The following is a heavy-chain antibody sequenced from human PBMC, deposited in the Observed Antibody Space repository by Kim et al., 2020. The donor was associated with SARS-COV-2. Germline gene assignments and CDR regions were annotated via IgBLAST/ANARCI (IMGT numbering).Heavy chain of an antibody. CDR3: ARDRRYSNYPDVLDV. J-gene: IGHJ6*02. D-gene: IGHD4-4*01. V-gene: IGHV3-7*03. CDR2: IKQDGSEK. Sequence: GGSLRLSCAASGFTFSSYWMSWVRQAPGKGLEWVANIKQDGSEKYYVDSVKGRFTISRDNAKNSLYLQMNSLRAEDTAVYYCARDRRYSNYPDVLDVWGQGTTVTVSS. CDR1: GFTFSSYW.